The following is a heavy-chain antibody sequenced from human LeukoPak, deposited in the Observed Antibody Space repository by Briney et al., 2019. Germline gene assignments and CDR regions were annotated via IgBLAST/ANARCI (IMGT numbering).Heavy chain of an antibody. V-gene: IGHV3-23*01. D-gene: IGHD3-10*01. Sequence: GGSLRLSCAASGFTFSSCSMSWVRHTPGKGLEWVSAISASGDATYYADSVKGRFSISRDNSKNTLYLQMNSLRAEDTAVYYCATTSGAYYYYHMDVWGQGTTVTVSS. CDR1: GFTFSSCS. J-gene: IGHJ6*02. CDR3: ATTSGAYYYYHMDV. CDR2: ISASGDAT.